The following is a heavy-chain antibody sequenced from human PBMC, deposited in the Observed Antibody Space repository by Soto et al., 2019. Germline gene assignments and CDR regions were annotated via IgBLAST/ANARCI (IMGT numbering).Heavy chain of an antibody. V-gene: IGHV4-59*08. Sequence: SETLSLTCTVYGGSMISQYWSWIRQPPGRGLEWIGFIYYAGSTKYNPSLNSRVTISVDTSKNQFSLTVTSVTAAVTAVYYCARRIVATETFYYWGQGTLVTVSS. CDR1: GGSMISQY. CDR2: IYYAGST. CDR3: ARRIVATETFYY. J-gene: IGHJ4*02. D-gene: IGHD5-12*01.